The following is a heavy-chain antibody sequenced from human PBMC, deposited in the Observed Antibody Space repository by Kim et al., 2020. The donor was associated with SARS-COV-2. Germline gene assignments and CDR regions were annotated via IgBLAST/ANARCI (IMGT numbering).Heavy chain of an antibody. J-gene: IGHJ4*02. CDR2: IKSKTDGGTT. Sequence: GGSLRLSCAASGFTFSNAWMSWVRQAPGKGLEWVGRIKSKTDGGTTDYAAPVKGRFTISRDDSKNTLYLQMNSLKTEDTAVYYCTTGPRYDSSGVAPDDYRGQGTLVTVSS. D-gene: IGHD3-22*01. CDR1: GFTFSNAW. CDR3: TTGPRYDSSGVAPDDY. V-gene: IGHV3-15*01.